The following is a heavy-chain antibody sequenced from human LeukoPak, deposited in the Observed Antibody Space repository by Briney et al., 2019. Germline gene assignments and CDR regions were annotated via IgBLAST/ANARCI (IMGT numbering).Heavy chain of an antibody. Sequence: SETLSLTCTVSGGSISSYYWSWIRQPPGKGLEWIGYIYYSGSTNYNPSLKSRVTISVDTSKNQFSLKLSSVTAADTAVYYCAREGALPTLFDYRGQGTLVTVSS. CDR3: AREGALPTLFDY. CDR2: IYYSGST. CDR1: GGSISSYY. D-gene: IGHD1-26*01. V-gene: IGHV4-59*01. J-gene: IGHJ4*02.